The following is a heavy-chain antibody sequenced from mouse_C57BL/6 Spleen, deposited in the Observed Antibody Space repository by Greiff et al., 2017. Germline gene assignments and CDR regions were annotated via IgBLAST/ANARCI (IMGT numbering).Heavy chain of an antibody. V-gene: IGHV14-2*01. CDR1: GFNIKDYY. D-gene: IGHD3-2*02. Sequence: VQLQQSGAELVKPGASVKLSCTASGFNIKDYYMHWVKQRTEQGLEWIGRIDPEDGETKYAPKFPGKATITADTSSNTAYLQLSSLTSEDTAVYYCASSGHNTYAMDYWGQGTSVTVSS. CDR2: IDPEDGET. J-gene: IGHJ4*01. CDR3: ASSGHNTYAMDY.